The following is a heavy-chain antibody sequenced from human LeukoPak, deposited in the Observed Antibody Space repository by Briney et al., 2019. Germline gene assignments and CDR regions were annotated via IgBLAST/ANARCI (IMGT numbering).Heavy chain of an antibody. Sequence: SETLSLTCTVSGGSISSSSYYWGWIRQPPGKGLEWIGSIYYSGSTYYNPSLKSRVTISVDTSKNQFSLKLSSVTAADTAVYYSARSLGSNYVYYMDVWGKGTTVTLSS. CDR3: ARSLGSNYVYYMDV. V-gene: IGHV4-39*07. J-gene: IGHJ6*03. D-gene: IGHD4-11*01. CDR2: IYYSGST. CDR1: GGSISSSSYY.